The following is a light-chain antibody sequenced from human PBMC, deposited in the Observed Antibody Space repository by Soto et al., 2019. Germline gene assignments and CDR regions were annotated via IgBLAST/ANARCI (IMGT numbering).Light chain of an antibody. V-gene: IGKV3-15*01. Sequence: EIVMRKSPATLSLSPGEGATPSCRASQSVRSNLGWYQQKPGQAPSLLIYGASTRATGIPDRFSGSGSGTEFTLTISSLQSEDLAVYYCQQYSNWPRTFGQGTKVDIK. CDR2: GAS. J-gene: IGKJ1*01. CDR3: QQYSNWPRT. CDR1: QSVRSN.